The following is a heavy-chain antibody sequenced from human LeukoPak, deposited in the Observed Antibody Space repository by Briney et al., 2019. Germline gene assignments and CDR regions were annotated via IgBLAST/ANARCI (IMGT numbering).Heavy chain of an antibody. CDR2: MSSSGIS. J-gene: IGHJ4*02. CDR3: ARGPPRYTSY. V-gene: IGHV4-4*07. Sequence: SETLSLTCTVSGGSISDYFWSWIRQPAGKGLEWIGRMSSSGISTYSPSLKSRVTISIDTSRNQFSMNLSSVTAADTAVYYCARGPPRYTSYWGQGALVIVSS. CDR1: GGSISDYF. D-gene: IGHD5-18*01.